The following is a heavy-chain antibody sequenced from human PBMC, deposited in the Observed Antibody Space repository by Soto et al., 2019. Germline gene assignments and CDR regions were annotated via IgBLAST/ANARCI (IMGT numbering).Heavy chain of an antibody. CDR2: LFYTGST. V-gene: IGHV4-61*03. Sequence: QVQLQESGPGLVKSSETLSLTCTVSGGSVSSEHYYWNWIRQPPGKGLEWIGYLFYTGSTNYNPPRESRLNMSVDVSNNHFSLRLNSVTAADTAVYYCAGGTDGKKVAYWGQGALVTVSS. CDR1: GGSVSSEHYY. CDR3: AGGTDGKKVAY. D-gene: IGHD5-12*01. J-gene: IGHJ4*02.